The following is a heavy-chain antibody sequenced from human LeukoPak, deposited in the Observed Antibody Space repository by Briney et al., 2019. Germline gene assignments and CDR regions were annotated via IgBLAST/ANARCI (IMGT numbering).Heavy chain of an antibody. D-gene: IGHD1-14*01. V-gene: IGHV3-53*01. CDR3: ARGVEPLASNTLAY. J-gene: IGHJ4*02. Sequence: GGSLSLSCAASGFTVITNDMTWVRQAPGKGLEWVSVLYSDGNTKYADSVQGRFTISRDNSKNTLYLEMNSLSPDDTAVYYCARGVEPLASNTLAYWGQGTLVTVSS. CDR2: LYSDGNT. CDR1: GFTVITND.